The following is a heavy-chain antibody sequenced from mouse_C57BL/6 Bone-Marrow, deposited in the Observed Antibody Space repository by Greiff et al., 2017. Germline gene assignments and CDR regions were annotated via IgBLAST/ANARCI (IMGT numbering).Heavy chain of an antibody. J-gene: IGHJ2*01. V-gene: IGHV1-9*01. D-gene: IGHD2-5*01. Sequence: VQLQESGAELMKPGASVKLSCKATGYTFTGYWIEWVKQRPGHGLEWIGEILPGSGSTNYNEKFKGKATFTADPSSNTAYMQLSSLTTEDSAIYYCARKRGYSNYVSPYYFDYWGQGTTLTVSS. CDR1: GYTFTGYW. CDR3: ARKRGYSNYVSPYYFDY. CDR2: ILPGSGST.